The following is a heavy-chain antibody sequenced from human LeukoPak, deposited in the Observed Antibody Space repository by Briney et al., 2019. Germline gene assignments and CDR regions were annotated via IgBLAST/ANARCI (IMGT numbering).Heavy chain of an antibody. J-gene: IGHJ6*02. CDR1: GFTFSSYA. V-gene: IGHV3-23*01. D-gene: IGHD6-19*01. Sequence: GGSLRLSCAASGFTFSSYAMSWVRQAPGKGLEWVSAVSGRGGSTYYADSLKGRFTISRDNSKNTLYLQMNSLRAEDTAVHYCARGVEQWPGDFYYYGMDVWGQGTTVTVSS. CDR2: VSGRGGST. CDR3: ARGVEQWPGDFYYYGMDV.